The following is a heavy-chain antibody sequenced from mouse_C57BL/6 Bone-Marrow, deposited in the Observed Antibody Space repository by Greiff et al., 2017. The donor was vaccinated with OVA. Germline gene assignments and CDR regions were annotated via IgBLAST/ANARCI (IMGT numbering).Heavy chain of an antibody. Sequence: QVQLQQPGAELVMPGASVKLSCKASGYTFTSYWMHWVKQRPGQGLEWIGEIDPSDSYTNYNHKFKGKSTLTVDKSSSTAYMQLSSLTSEDSAVYYCAREDYYGSSLDYWGQGTTLTVSS. CDR2: IDPSDSYT. V-gene: IGHV1-69*01. J-gene: IGHJ2*01. CDR1: GYTFTSYW. D-gene: IGHD1-1*01. CDR3: AREDYYGSSLDY.